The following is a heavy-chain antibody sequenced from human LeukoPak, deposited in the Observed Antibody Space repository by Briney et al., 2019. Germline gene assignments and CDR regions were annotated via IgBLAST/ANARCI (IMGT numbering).Heavy chain of an antibody. D-gene: IGHD5-18*01. CDR1: GGSINNNNYY. V-gene: IGHV4-39*07. Sequence: KASETLSLTCTVSGGSINNNNYYWGWIRQPPGQGLEWIGSISSSGSTSYSPSLESRVTLSGDTSKNQFSLKLSSVTAADTAVYYCARDRVDTDAFDIWGQGTMVTVSS. CDR3: ARDRVDTDAFDI. CDR2: ISSSGST. J-gene: IGHJ3*02.